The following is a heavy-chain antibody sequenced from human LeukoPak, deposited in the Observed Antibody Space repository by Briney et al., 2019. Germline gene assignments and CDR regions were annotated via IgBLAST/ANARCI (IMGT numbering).Heavy chain of an antibody. CDR1: GFSFSSYA. D-gene: IGHD3-10*01. CDR2: ISGSGST. J-gene: IGHJ4*02. Sequence: PGGSLRLSCAASGFSFSSYAMSWVRQAPGKGLEWVSGISGSGSTYFADSVEGRFTISRDNSKNTLYLQMNSLRAEDTAVYYCARRASMGSGSNYDAGDYFDYWGQGTLVTVSS. CDR3: ARRASMGSGSNYDAGDYFDY. V-gene: IGHV3-23*01.